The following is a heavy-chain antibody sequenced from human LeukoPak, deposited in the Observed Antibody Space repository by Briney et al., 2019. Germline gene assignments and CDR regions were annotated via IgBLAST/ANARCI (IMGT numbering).Heavy chain of an antibody. CDR2: MNPNSGNT. CDR3: AREGVLSITMVRGVIID. CDR1: GYTFTSYD. Sequence: GASVKVSCKASGYTFTSYDINWVRQATGQGLEWMGWMNPNSGNTGYAQKFQGRVTMTRNTSISTAYMELSSLRSEDTAVYHCAREGVLSITMVRGVIIDWGQGTLVTVSS. V-gene: IGHV1-8*01. J-gene: IGHJ4*02. D-gene: IGHD3-10*01.